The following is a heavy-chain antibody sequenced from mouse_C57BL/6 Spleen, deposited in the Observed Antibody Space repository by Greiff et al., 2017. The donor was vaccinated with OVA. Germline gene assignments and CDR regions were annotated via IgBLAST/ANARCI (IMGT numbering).Heavy chain of an antibody. D-gene: IGHD2-12*01. V-gene: IGHV1-50*01. CDR3: ADSREGAMDY. J-gene: IGHJ4*01. CDR1: GYTFTSYW. Sequence: VQLQQPGAELVKPGASVKLSCKASGYTFTSYWMQWVKQRPGQGLEWIGEIDPSDSYTNYNQKFKGKATLTVDTSSSTAYMQLSSLTSEDSAVYYCADSREGAMDYWGQGTSVTVSS. CDR2: IDPSDSYT.